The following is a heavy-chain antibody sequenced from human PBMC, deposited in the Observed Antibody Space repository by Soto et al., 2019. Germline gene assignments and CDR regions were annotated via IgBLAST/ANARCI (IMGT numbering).Heavy chain of an antibody. CDR3: ARGGQQVVSFDY. Sequence: QVHLVQSGAEVKKPGSSVKVSCKTSGGTISTYVINWVRQAPGQGLEWMGRIIPALGAADYAQKVQDRLTITADKSTSTAYMELSSLRSDDTAVYYCARGGQQVVSFDYWGQGTLVAVSS. D-gene: IGHD6-6*01. CDR1: GGTISTYV. CDR2: IIPALGAA. V-gene: IGHV1-69*08. J-gene: IGHJ4*02.